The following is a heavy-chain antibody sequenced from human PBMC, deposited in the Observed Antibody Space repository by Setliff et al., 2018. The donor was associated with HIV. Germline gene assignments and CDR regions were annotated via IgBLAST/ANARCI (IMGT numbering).Heavy chain of an antibody. V-gene: IGHV4-38-2*02. D-gene: IGHD3-3*01. CDR1: GFSISSDYY. CDR2: IYHSGST. CDR3: ARGIENFWSGYIR. J-gene: IGHJ4*02. Sequence: SETLSLTCSVSGFSISSDYYWNWVRQPPGQGLEWIGSIYHSGSTYYNPSLKSRVTISVDTSKNQFSLKLSSVTAADTAVYYCARGIENFWSGYIRWGQGTLVTVSS.